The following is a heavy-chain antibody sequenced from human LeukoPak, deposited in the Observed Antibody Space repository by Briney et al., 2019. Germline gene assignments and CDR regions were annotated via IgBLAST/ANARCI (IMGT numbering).Heavy chain of an antibody. CDR2: IYSGGGT. V-gene: IGHV3-53*01. J-gene: IGHJ4*02. D-gene: IGHD6-19*01. CDR1: GFTVSSNY. CDR3: ARDLGGSSGWYDY. Sequence: GGSLRLSCAASGFTVSSNYMSWVRQAPGKGLEWVSVIYSGGGTYYAASVKGRFTISRDNSKNTLYLQMNSLRAEDTAVYYCARDLGGSSGWYDYWGQGSLVTVSS.